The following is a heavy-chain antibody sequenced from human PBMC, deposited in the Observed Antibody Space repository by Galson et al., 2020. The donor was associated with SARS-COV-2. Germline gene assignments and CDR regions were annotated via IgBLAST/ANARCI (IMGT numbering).Heavy chain of an antibody. CDR1: GFTFDDYA. Sequence: GGSLRLSCAASGFTFDDYAMHWVRQAPGKGLEWVSGISWNSGSIGYADSVKGRFTNSRDNAKNSLYLQMNSLRAEDTALYYCAKAGSGSSYWGQGTLVTVSS. V-gene: IGHV3-9*01. CDR2: ISWNSGSI. CDR3: AKAGSGSSY. J-gene: IGHJ4*02. D-gene: IGHD3-10*01.